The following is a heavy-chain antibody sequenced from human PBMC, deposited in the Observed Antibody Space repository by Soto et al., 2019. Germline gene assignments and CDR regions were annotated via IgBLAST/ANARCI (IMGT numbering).Heavy chain of an antibody. J-gene: IGHJ5*02. CDR2: ISGSGNTI. CDR1: GFRFRDYY. CDR3: ARDRLPMVVVVMGWFDP. V-gene: IGHV3-11*01. D-gene: IGHD3-22*01. Sequence: PGGSLRLSCAASGFRFRDYYMSWIRQAPGKGLEWILYISGSGNTIYYADSVKGRFIISRDNAKNSLFLQMNSLRAVDTAVYYCARDRLPMVVVVMGWFDPWGQGTLVTVSS.